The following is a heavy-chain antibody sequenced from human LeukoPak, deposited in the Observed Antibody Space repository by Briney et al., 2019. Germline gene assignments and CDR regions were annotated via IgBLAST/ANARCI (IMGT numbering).Heavy chain of an antibody. D-gene: IGHD3-10*01. CDR1: GYSFTSYW. CDR3: AASMVRGVIRAFGFDY. CDR2: IYPGDSDT. V-gene: IGHV5-51*01. J-gene: IGHJ4*02. Sequence: GESLKISCKGSGYSFTSYWIGWVRQMPGKGLEWMGIIYPGDSDTRYSPPFQGQVTISADKSISTAYLQWSSLKASDTAMYYCAASMVRGVIRAFGFDYWGQGTLVTVSS.